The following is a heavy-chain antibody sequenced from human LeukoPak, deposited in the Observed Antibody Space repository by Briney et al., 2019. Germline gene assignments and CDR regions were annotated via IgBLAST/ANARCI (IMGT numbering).Heavy chain of an antibody. J-gene: IGHJ6*02. V-gene: IGHV4-34*01. CDR3: ARHHILGENDPYYYYGMDV. Sequence: SETLSLTCAVYGGSFSGYYWSWIRQPPGKGLEWIGEINHSGSTNYNPSLKSRVTISVDTSKNQFSLKLSSVTAADTAVYYCARHHILGENDPYYYYGMDVWGQGTTVTVSS. CDR1: GGSFSGYY. D-gene: IGHD3-9*01. CDR2: INHSGST.